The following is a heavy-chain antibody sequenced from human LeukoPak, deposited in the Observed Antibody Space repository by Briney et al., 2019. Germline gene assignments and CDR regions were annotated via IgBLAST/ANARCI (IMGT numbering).Heavy chain of an antibody. CDR1: GYTLTELS. CDR2: FDPEDGET. J-gene: IGHJ4*02. Sequence: ASVKVSCKVSGYTLTELSMHWVRQAPGKGLEWMGGFDPEDGETIYAQKFQGRVTMTEDTSTDTAYMELSSLRSEDTAVYYCATVGTGYSSSFYWGQGILVTVSS. V-gene: IGHV1-24*01. D-gene: IGHD6-13*01. CDR3: ATVGTGYSSSFY.